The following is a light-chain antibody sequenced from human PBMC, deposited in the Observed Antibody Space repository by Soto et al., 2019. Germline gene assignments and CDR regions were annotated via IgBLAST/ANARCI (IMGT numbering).Light chain of an antibody. CDR3: QQYNNWPKM. J-gene: IGKJ1*01. Sequence: EIVMTQSPATLSVSPGERATLSFRASQSVSGNLAWYQQKPGQAPRLLIYRASTRATGIPARFSGSGSGTEFTLTISSLQSEDFAVYYCQQYNNWPKMFGQGTKVDNK. CDR2: RAS. V-gene: IGKV3-15*01. CDR1: QSVSGN.